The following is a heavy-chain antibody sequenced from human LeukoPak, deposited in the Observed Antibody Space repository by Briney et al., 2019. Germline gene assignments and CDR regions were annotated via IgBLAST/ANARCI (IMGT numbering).Heavy chain of an antibody. J-gene: IGHJ3*02. D-gene: IGHD2-15*01. CDR1: GVSISSGDYY. CDR2: IYYSGST. CDR3: ARRESRIRATPDAFDI. V-gene: IGHV4-30-4*01. Sequence: PSETLSLTCTVSGVSISSGDYYWSWIRQPPGKGLEWIRYIYYSGSTYYNPSLKSRVTISVDTSKNQFSLKLSSVTAADTAVHYCARRESRIRATPDAFDIWGQGTMVTVSS.